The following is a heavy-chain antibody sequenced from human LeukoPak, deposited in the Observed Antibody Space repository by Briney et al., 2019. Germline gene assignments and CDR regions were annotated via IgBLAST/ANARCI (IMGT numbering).Heavy chain of an antibody. CDR3: AKIVVPAAIHYYYMDV. CDR2: ISSSSSYI. V-gene: IGHV3-21*01. CDR1: GFTFSNAW. J-gene: IGHJ6*03. Sequence: GGSLRLSCAASGFTFSNAWMSWVRQAPGKGLEWVSSISSSSSYIYYADSVKGRFTISRDNAKNSLYLQMNSLRAEDTAVYYCAKIVVPAAIHYYYMDVWGKGTTVTVSS. D-gene: IGHD2-2*01.